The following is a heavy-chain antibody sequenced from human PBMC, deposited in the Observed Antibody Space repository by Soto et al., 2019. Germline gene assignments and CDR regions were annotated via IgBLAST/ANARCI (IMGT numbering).Heavy chain of an antibody. Sequence: EVQLVESGGGLVQPGGSLRFSCAASGFTFSTYSMNWVRQAPGKGLEWISYITTSSSTIYYADSVKGRFTISRDNAKNSLYLQMNSLRVEDKAVYYCARRAVWGQGTTVTVS. CDR2: ITTSSSTI. J-gene: IGHJ6*02. CDR3: ARRAV. CDR1: GFTFSTYS. V-gene: IGHV3-48*01.